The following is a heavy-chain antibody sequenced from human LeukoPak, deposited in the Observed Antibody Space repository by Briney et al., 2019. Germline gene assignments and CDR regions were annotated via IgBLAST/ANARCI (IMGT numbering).Heavy chain of an antibody. CDR1: GFSLSTSGMC. V-gene: IGHV2-70*11. CDR3: ARILSSGDYYYMDV. Sequence: SGPALVKPTQTLTLTCTFSGFSLSTSGMCVSWIRQPPGKALEWLARIDWDDDKYYSTSLKTRLTISKDTSKNQVVLTMTNMDPVDTATYYCARILSSGDYYYMDVWGKGTTVTVSS. CDR2: IDWDDDK. J-gene: IGHJ6*03. D-gene: IGHD3-10*01.